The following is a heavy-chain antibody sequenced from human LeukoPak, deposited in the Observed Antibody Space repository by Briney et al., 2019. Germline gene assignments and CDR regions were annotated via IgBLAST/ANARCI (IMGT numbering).Heavy chain of an antibody. CDR2: IWNDGSNK. CDR3: ARDPMATTRAIAFDI. CDR1: GFTFSNYG. D-gene: IGHD5-24*01. V-gene: IGHV3-33*01. J-gene: IGHJ3*02. Sequence: GRSLRLSCAASGFTFSNYGIDWGCQAPGKGLEWVAVIWNDGSNKYYADSVKGRFTISRDNSKNTLYLQMNSLRAEDTAVYYCARDPMATTRAIAFDIWGQGTMVTVSS.